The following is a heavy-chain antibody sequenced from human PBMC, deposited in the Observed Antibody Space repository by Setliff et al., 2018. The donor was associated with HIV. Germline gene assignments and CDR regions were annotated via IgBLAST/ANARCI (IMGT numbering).Heavy chain of an antibody. CDR2: IYSGGST. Sequence: ETLSLTCAVYGGSFSGYYWSWVRQAPGKGLEWVSVIYSGGSTYYADSVKGRFTISRDNSKNTLYLQMNSLRAEDTAVYYCAKAPIDRIPSYFDYWGQGTLVTVSS. J-gene: IGHJ4*02. D-gene: IGHD5-18*01. CDR3: AKAPIDRIPSYFDY. CDR1: GGSFSGYY. V-gene: IGHV3-66*02.